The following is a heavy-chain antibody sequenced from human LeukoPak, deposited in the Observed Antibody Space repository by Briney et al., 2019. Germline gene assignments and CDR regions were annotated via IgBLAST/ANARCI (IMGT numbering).Heavy chain of an antibody. J-gene: IGHJ4*02. D-gene: IGHD6-19*01. CDR3: ARDPLPPSIAVAGNY. Sequence: PGGSLRLSCAASGFTFSSYGMHWVRQAPGKGLEWVAVISNDGSNKYYADSVKGRFTISRDNSKNTLYLQMNSLRAEDTAVYYCARDPLPPSIAVAGNYWGQGTLVTVSS. CDR2: ISNDGSNK. V-gene: IGHV3-30*03. CDR1: GFTFSSYG.